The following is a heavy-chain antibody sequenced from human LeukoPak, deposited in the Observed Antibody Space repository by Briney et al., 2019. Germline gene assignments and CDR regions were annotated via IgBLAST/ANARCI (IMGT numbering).Heavy chain of an antibody. J-gene: IGHJ6*03. D-gene: IGHD6-13*01. V-gene: IGHV3-48*03. CDR2: ISISGTTI. Sequence: PGGSLRLSCAASGFTFSSYEMNWVRQARGKGLEWLSHISISGTTIHYADSVKGRFTISRDNAKNSVYLQMTSLRAEDTALYYCAKDATAVPGTVYMDVWGKGTTVTISS. CDR3: AKDATAVPGTVYMDV. CDR1: GFTFSSYE.